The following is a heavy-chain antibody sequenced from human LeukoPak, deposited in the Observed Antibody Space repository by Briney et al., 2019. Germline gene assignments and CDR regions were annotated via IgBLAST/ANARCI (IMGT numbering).Heavy chain of an antibody. CDR3: ARDLLDWNYYFDY. CDR2: IWYDGSNK. CDR1: GFPFSTYG. V-gene: IGHV3-33*01. J-gene: IGHJ4*02. D-gene: IGHD1-7*01. Sequence: GRSLRLSCAASGFPFSTYGMHWVRQAPGRGLEWVAFIWYDGSNKYYADSVKGRFTISRDNAKNSLYLQMNSLRAEDTAVYYCARDLLDWNYYFDYWGQGTLVTVSS.